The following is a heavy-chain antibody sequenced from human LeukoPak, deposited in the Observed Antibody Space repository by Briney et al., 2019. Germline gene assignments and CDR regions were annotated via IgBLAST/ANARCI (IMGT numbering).Heavy chain of an antibody. CDR3: ARDSRGLQGSDP. CDR2: IIPIFGTA. V-gene: IGHV1-69*13. Sequence: SVKVSCKASGGTFSSYAISWVRQAPGQGLEWMGGIIPIFGTANYAQKFQGRVTITADESTSTAYMELSSLRSEDTAVYYCARDSRGLQGSDPWGQGTLVTVSS. CDR1: GGTFSSYA. D-gene: IGHD4-11*01. J-gene: IGHJ5*02.